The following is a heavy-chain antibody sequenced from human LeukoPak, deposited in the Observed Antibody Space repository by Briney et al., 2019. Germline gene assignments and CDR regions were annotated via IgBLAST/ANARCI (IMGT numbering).Heavy chain of an antibody. Sequence: PSQTLSLTCTVSGGSISSGGYYWSWIRQPPGKGLEWIGYIYHSGSTYYNPSLKSRVTISVDRSKNQFSLRLSSVTAADTAVYYCARATSSYRSSSFYVDVWGKGTTVTVSS. V-gene: IGHV4-30-2*01. CDR2: IYHSGST. CDR1: GGSISSGGYY. D-gene: IGHD6-6*01. J-gene: IGHJ6*03. CDR3: ARATSSYRSSSFYVDV.